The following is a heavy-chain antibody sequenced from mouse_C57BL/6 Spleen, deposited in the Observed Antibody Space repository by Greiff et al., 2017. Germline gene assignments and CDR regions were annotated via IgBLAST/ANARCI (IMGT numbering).Heavy chain of an antibody. D-gene: IGHD2-3*01. CDR3: AREKNYDGYYIYFDY. CDR2: INPNNGGT. Sequence: VQLKQSGPELVKPGASVKIPCKASGYTFTDYNMDWVKQSHGKSLEWIGDINPNNGGTIYNQKFKGKATLTVDKSSSTAYMVLRSLTSEDTAVYYGAREKNYDGYYIYFDYWGQGTTLTVSS. V-gene: IGHV1-18*01. CDR1: GYTFTDYN. J-gene: IGHJ2*01.